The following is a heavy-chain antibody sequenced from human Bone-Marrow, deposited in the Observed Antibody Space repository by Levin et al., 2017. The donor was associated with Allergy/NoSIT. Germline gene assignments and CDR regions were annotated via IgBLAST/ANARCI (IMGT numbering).Heavy chain of an antibody. D-gene: IGHD3-10*01. CDR3: AKVVFITMVRGVSDYYYGMDG. CDR2: ISYDGSNK. V-gene: IGHV3-30*18. J-gene: IGHJ6*02. Sequence: GESLKISCAASGFTFSSYGMHWVRQAPGKGLEWVAVISYDGSNKYYADSVKGRFAISRDNSKNTLYLQMNSLRAEDTAVYYCAKVVFITMVRGVSDYYYGMDGWGQGTTVTVSS. CDR1: GFTFSSYG.